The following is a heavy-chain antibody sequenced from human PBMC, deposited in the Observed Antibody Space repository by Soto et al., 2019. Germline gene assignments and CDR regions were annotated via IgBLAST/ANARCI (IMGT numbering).Heavy chain of an antibody. V-gene: IGHV3-30-3*01. CDR3: AMSSYSSGWWAAFDI. CDR2: ISYDGSNK. J-gene: IGHJ3*02. Sequence: QVQLVESGGGVVQPGRSLRLSCAASGFTFSSYVMHWVRQAPGKGLEWVAVISYDGSNKYYADSVKGRFTISRDNSKNTLYLQMNSLRAEDTAVYYCAMSSYSSGWWAAFDIWGQGTMVTVSS. D-gene: IGHD6-19*01. CDR1: GFTFSSYV.